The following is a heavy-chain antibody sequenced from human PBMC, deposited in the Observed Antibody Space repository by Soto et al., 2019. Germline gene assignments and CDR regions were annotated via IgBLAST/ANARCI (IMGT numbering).Heavy chain of an antibody. Sequence: PGESLKISCKASGYSFNDYWIGWVRQMTGKGLEWMGIVYPGDSDTRYSPSFQGQVTISADKSITTAYLQWSSLKASDTAMYFCVKGIHPPDSCGQGTQGTVSS. CDR2: VYPGDSDT. J-gene: IGHJ4*02. D-gene: IGHD5-18*01. V-gene: IGHV5-51*01. CDR1: GYSFNDYW. CDR3: VKGIHPPDS.